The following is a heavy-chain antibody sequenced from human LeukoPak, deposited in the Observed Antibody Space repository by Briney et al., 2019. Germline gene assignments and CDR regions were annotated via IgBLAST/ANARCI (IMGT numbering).Heavy chain of an antibody. CDR3: ATTSPQVWFDP. CDR1: GYLFNSRW. J-gene: IGHJ5*02. Sequence: GESLKISCKGSGYLFNSRWIAWVRQMPGKGLEWMGIIYPGDSDARYSPSFQGQVTISVDKSISTAYLQWRSLKASDTAIYYCATTSPQVWFDPRGQGTLVTVSA. CDR2: IYPGDSDA. V-gene: IGHV5-51*01.